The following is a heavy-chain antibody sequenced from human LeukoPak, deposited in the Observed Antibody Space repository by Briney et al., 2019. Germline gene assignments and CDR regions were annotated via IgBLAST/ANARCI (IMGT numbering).Heavy chain of an antibody. CDR3: ARGLSSSATFGY. Sequence: SETLSLTCAVYGGSFSGYFWNWIRQPPGKGLEWIGEISHSGSTNYNPSLKSRVTISVDTSKNQFSLKLSSVTAADTAVYYCARGLSSSATFGYWGQGTLVTVSS. D-gene: IGHD6-19*01. CDR1: GGSFSGYF. CDR2: ISHSGST. J-gene: IGHJ4*02. V-gene: IGHV4-34*01.